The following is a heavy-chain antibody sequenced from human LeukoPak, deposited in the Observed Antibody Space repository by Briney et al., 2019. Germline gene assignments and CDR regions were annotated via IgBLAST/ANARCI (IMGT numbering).Heavy chain of an antibody. D-gene: IGHD3-10*01. J-gene: IGHJ4*02. CDR1: GYGFASYW. CDR2: IYPGDSDT. Sequence: GESLKISCKGSGYGFASYWVGWVRQLPGKGLEWMGIIYPGDSDTTYSPSFQGQVTISADKSISTAYLQWSSLKASDTAMYFCAKRRSSTLIDYWGQGTLVTVSS. V-gene: IGHV5-51*01. CDR3: AKRRSSTLIDY.